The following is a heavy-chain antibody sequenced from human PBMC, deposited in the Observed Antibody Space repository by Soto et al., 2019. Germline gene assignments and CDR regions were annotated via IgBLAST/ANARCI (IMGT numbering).Heavy chain of an antibody. J-gene: IGHJ6*02. D-gene: IGHD3-9*01. Sequence: PSETLSLTCTVSGGSISSGGYYWSWIRQHPGKGLEWIGYIYYSGSTYYNPSLKSRVTISVDTSKNQFSLKLSSVTAADTAVYYCARSLRYFDWLLAVDYYCGMDVWGQGTTVTVSS. CDR3: ARSLRYFDWLLAVDYYCGMDV. CDR2: IYYSGST. V-gene: IGHV4-31*03. CDR1: GGSISSGGYY.